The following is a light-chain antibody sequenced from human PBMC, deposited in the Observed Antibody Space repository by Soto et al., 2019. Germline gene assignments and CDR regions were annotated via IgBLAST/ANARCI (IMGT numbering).Light chain of an antibody. CDR2: TNN. CDR3: AAWDDSLKGHG. V-gene: IGLV1-44*01. J-gene: IGLJ1*01. Sequence: QSVLTQPPSASGTPGQRVTISCSGSSSNIGSSTVNWYQQLPGTAPKLLIYTNNKRPSGVPDRFSGSKSGTSASLAISGLQSEYESDYYGAAWDDSLKGHGFGPGTKLTVL. CDR1: SSNIGSST.